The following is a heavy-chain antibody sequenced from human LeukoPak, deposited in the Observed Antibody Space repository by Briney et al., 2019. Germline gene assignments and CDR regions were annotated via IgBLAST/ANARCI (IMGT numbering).Heavy chain of an antibody. CDR1: GGSISSYY. V-gene: IGHV4-4*07. CDR3: ARRSCSGGTCYESRGWFDS. D-gene: IGHD2-15*01. CDR2: IYYSGST. J-gene: IGHJ5*01. Sequence: SETLSLTCTVSGGSISSYYWSWIRQPAGKGLGWIGSIYYSGSTYYNPSLKSRVTISVDTSKNQFSLKLSSVTAADTAVYYCARRSCSGGTCYESRGWFDSWGQGTLVTVSS.